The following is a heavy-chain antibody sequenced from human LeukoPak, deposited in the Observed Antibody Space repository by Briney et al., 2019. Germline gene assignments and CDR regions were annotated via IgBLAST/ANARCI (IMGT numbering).Heavy chain of an antibody. CDR3: ASHTGYNWFWFDP. Sequence: SETLSLTCTVSGDSISSYYWSWIRQPPGKGLEWIGFIYYTGSTNYNPSLKSRVTISVDTSKNQFSLKLTSVTAADTAMYYCASHTGYNWFWFDPWGQGTLVTVSS. V-gene: IGHV4-59*01. J-gene: IGHJ5*02. D-gene: IGHD5-24*01. CDR2: IYYTGST. CDR1: GDSISSYY.